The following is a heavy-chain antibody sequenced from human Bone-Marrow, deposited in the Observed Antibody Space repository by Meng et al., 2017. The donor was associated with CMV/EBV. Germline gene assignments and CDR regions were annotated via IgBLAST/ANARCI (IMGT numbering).Heavy chain of an antibody. D-gene: IGHD6-6*01. CDR2: IRYDGNNV. Sequence: GESLKISCAASGFSFNSYAMHWVRQPPGKGLEWVTFIRYDGNNVYYADSVKGRFTVSRDNSKNTLHLQMNRLRPEDTAVYYCAKGEYNSPSLLDYWGQGTLVTVSS. CDR1: GFSFNSYA. J-gene: IGHJ4*02. CDR3: AKGEYNSPSLLDY. V-gene: IGHV3-30*02.